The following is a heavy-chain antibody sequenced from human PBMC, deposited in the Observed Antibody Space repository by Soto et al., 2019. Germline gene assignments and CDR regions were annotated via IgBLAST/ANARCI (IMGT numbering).Heavy chain of an antibody. CDR2: IWYDGVNK. Sequence: RGSLRLSCAASGFSFSSYAMHWVRKAPGKGLEWVAVIWYDGVNKYYADSVKGRFTISRDNSKKTVYLHMTSLRAEVTALYYCAKDFELPDVDYSHYGMDFRGQGISVSLS. J-gene: IGHJ6*02. CDR3: AKDFELPDVDYSHYGMDF. CDR1: GFSFSSYA. D-gene: IGHD2-15*01. V-gene: IGHV3-33*03.